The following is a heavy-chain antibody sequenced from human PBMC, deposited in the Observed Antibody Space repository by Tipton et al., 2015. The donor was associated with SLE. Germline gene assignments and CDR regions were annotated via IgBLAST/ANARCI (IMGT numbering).Heavy chain of an antibody. CDR3: AREGDSSSWYARGHYGMDV. Sequence: GLVKPSETLSLTCTVSGGSISRYYWSWIRQPPGKGLEWIGYIYYSGSTNYNPSLKSRVTISVDTSKNQFSLKLSSVTAADTAVYYCAREGDSSSWYARGHYGMDVWGQGTTVTVSS. CDR1: GGSISRYY. J-gene: IGHJ6*02. CDR2: IYYSGST. V-gene: IGHV4-59*01. D-gene: IGHD6-13*01.